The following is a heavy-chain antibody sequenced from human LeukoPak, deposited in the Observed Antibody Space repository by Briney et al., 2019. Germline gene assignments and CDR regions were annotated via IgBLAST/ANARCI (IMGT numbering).Heavy chain of an antibody. CDR1: DEVITSNNW. Sequence: PSGTLSLTCTVSDEVITSNNWWSWVRQSPGKGLEWICEIFHSGTTRYKASLESRVTMLLDKSKNQFSLRLNSVTAADTAVYFCARLRLSGGSFSVGWFDPWGQGIQVTVSS. CDR3: ARLRLSGGSFSVGWFDP. CDR2: IFHSGTT. D-gene: IGHD1-26*01. J-gene: IGHJ5*02. V-gene: IGHV4-4*02.